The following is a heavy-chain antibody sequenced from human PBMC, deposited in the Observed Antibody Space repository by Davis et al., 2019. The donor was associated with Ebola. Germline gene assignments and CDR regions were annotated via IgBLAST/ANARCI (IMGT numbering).Heavy chain of an antibody. CDR2: IGSSNIYI. V-gene: IGHV3-21*01. Sequence: GGSLRLYCAASGFTFRTYNMNWVRQAPGKGLEWVSSIGSSNIYIYYADSVRGRFTVSRDNAKNSLYLQMNSLRAEDTAVYYCARCVVGATGWCNWFDPWGQGTLVSVSS. CDR3: ARCVVGATGWCNWFDP. J-gene: IGHJ5*02. CDR1: GFTFRTYN. D-gene: IGHD2-15*01.